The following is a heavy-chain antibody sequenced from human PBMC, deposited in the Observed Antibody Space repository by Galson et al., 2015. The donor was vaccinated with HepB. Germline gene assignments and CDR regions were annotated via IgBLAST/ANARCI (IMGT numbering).Heavy chain of an antibody. J-gene: IGHJ4*02. CDR3: ARVPYSSGRLDDY. CDR2: IEQDGSEK. Sequence: SLRLSCAASGFTFSSYWMSWVRQAPGKGLEWVANIEQDGSEKYYVDSVKGRFTISRDNAKNSLYLQMNNLRVEDTAVYYCARVPYSSGRLDDYWGQGTLVTVSS. D-gene: IGHD6-19*01. V-gene: IGHV3-7*03. CDR1: GFTFSSYW.